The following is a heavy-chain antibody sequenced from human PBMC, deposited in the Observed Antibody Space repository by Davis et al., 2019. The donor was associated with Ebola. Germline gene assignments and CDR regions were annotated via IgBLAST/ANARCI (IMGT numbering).Heavy chain of an antibody. CDR1: GGSISSYY. D-gene: IGHD6-13*01. CDR2: IYYSGST. V-gene: IGHV4-59*12. CDR3: ARGTGSSSWYY. J-gene: IGHJ4*02. Sequence: MPSETLSLTCTVSGGSISSYYWSWIRQPPEKGLEWVGYIYYSGSTNCNPSLKSRVTISVDTSKNQFSLKLSSVTAADTAVYYCARGTGSSSWYYWGQGTLVTVSS.